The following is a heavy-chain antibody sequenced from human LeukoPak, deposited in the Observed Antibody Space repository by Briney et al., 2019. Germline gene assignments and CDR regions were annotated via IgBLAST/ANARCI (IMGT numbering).Heavy chain of an antibody. CDR2: IWYDGSNK. J-gene: IGHJ5*02. CDR1: GFTFSSYG. CDR3: ARDKRCSSTSCSLDP. D-gene: IGHD2-2*01. V-gene: IGHV3-33*01. Sequence: GGSLRLSCAASGFTFSSYGMHWVRQAPGKGLEWVAVIWYDGSNKYYADSVKGRFTISRDNSKNTLYLQMNSLRAEDTAVYYCARDKRCSSTSCSLDPWGQGTLVTVSS.